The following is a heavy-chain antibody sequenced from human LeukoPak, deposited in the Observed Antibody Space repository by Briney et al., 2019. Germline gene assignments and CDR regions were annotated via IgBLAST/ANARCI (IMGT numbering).Heavy chain of an antibody. CDR3: ARHPFQYPFDH. CDR2: IYHSGHT. D-gene: IGHD4-4*01. CDR1: GGSISSYY. J-gene: IGHJ5*02. Sequence: SETLSLTCTVSGGSISSYYWSWIRQPPGKGLEWIGYIYHSGHTMSNPSLKSRVSLSLDTSNNQFSLKLSFVTAADTAVYYCARHPFQYPFDHWGQGTVVSVSS. V-gene: IGHV4-59*08.